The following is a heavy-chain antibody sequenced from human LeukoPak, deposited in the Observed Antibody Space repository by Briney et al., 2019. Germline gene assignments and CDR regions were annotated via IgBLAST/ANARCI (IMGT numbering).Heavy chain of an antibody. V-gene: IGHV4-4*09. D-gene: IGHD1-14*01. J-gene: IGHJ4*02. CDR1: GGSISSHY. CDR3: ARQTQYNGNHYFDY. CDR2: IYSSGST. Sequence: SETLSHTCTVSGGSISSHYWSWIRQSPGKGLEWIGYIYSSGSTSYNPSLNSRVTISEDTSKNQFSLKVSSVTTADTAVYYCARQTQYNGNHYFDYWGQGTLVTVSS.